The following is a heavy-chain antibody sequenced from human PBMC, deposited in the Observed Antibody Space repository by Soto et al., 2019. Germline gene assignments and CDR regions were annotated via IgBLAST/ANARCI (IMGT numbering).Heavy chain of an antibody. D-gene: IGHD5-18*01. CDR2: IRNKGNNYAT. V-gene: IGHV3-73*01. CDR3: TSRRDWTAVDPLDY. J-gene: IGHJ4*02. CDR1: GFSLSDSA. Sequence: PGESLKISCAASGFSLSDSAMHWVRQASGKGLEWVGRIRNKGNNYATAYTASVKGRFTISRDDSKNTVYLQMNSLKIDDTAVYYCTSRRDWTAVDPLDYWGLGTLVTVSS.